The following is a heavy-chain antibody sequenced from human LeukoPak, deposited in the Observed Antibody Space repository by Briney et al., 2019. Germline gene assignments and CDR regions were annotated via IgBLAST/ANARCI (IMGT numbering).Heavy chain of an antibody. J-gene: IGHJ4*02. Sequence: NPSETLSLTCTVSSGSISSGGYYWSWIRQHPGKGLEWIGYIYYSGSTYYNPSLKSRVTISVDTSKNQFSLKLSSVTAADTAVYYCARVGPSIAARPFYFDYWGQGTLVTVSS. V-gene: IGHV4-31*03. CDR2: IYYSGST. CDR3: ARVGPSIAARPFYFDY. D-gene: IGHD6-6*01. CDR1: SGSISSGGYY.